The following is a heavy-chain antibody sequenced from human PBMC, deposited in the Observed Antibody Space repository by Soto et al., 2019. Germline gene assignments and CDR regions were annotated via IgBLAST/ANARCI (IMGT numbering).Heavy chain of an antibody. CDR1: GLTFSDRY. D-gene: IGHD4-17*01. V-gene: IGHV3-72*01. CDR2: IRKKTNSYTT. Sequence: GGSLRLSCAASGLTFSDRYMDWVRQAPGKGLEWVGRIRKKTNSYTTEYAASVKGRFIISRDDSTNSLYLQMSSLKTEDTAVYYCTTVSTVDYYFDYWGQGTLVTVSS. CDR3: TTVSTVDYYFDY. J-gene: IGHJ4*02.